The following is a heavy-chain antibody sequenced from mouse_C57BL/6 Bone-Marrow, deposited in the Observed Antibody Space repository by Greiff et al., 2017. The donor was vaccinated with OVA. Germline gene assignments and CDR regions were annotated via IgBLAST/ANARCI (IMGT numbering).Heavy chain of an antibody. CDR3: ARGYGHHGRYYFDY. CDR1: GYTFTSYW. D-gene: IGHD1-1*02. J-gene: IGHJ2*01. CDR2: IHPNSGST. V-gene: IGHV1-64*01. Sequence: QVQLQQPGAELVKPGASVKLSCKASGYTFTSYWMHWVKQRPGQGLEWIGMIHPNSGSTNYNEKFKSKATLTVDKSSSTAYMQRSSLTSEDSAVYDCARGYGHHGRYYFDYWGQGTTLTVSS.